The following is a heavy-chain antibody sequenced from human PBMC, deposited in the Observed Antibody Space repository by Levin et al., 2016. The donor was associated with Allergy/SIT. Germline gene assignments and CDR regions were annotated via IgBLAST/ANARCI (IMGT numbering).Heavy chain of an antibody. V-gene: IGHV3-23*01. D-gene: IGHD1-1*01. CDR2: ISGSGGST. Sequence: VRQAPGKGLEWVSAISGSGGSTYYADSVKGRFTISRDNSKNTLYLQMNSLRAEDTAVYYCAKDRGWGNDEPFDYWGQGTLVTVSS. J-gene: IGHJ4*02. CDR3: AKDRGWGNDEPFDY.